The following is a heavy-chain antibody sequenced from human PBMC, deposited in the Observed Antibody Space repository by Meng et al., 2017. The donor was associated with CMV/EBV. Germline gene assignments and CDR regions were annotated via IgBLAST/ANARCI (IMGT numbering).Heavy chain of an antibody. CDR3: AKIASDYYDSSGCFDY. CDR2: ISGSGGST. Sequence: GGSLRLSCAASGFTFSSYAMSWVRQAPGKGLEWVSAISGSGGSTYYADSVKGRFTIPRDNSKNTLYLQMNSLRAEDTAVYYCAKIASDYYDSSGCFDYWGQGTLVTVSS. CDR1: GFTFSSYA. V-gene: IGHV3-23*01. D-gene: IGHD3-22*01. J-gene: IGHJ4*02.